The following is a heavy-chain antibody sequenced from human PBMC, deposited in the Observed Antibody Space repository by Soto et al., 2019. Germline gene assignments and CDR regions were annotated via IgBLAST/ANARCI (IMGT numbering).Heavy chain of an antibody. D-gene: IGHD1-1*01. CDR1: GFTFSDEW. Sequence: LGGSLRLSCATSGFTFSDEWMHWVRQAPGKGLVWVSRINKDGSYRNYADFVEGRVTISRDDAKSELYLQMDRLRAEDKAVYYCARGGLEPFDYLGQGALVTVSA. V-gene: IGHV3-74*01. CDR3: ARGGLEPFDY. CDR2: INKDGSYR. J-gene: IGHJ4*02.